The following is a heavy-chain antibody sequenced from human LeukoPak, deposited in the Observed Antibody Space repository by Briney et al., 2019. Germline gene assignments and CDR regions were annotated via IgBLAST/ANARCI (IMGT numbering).Heavy chain of an antibody. CDR2: VSDSGRTR. J-gene: IGHJ6*02. V-gene: IGHV3-11*01. D-gene: IGHD2/OR15-2a*01. CDR1: GFTFSDYY. Sequence: GGSLRLSCAVSGFTFSDYYMTWIRQAPGKGLEWISDVSDSGRTRDYADSVKGRFTVSRDNARNSLYLQMKSLRADDTAVCCCARTLYAYDYAYYYGMDVWGQGTTVTVSS. CDR3: ARTLYAYDYAYYYGMDV.